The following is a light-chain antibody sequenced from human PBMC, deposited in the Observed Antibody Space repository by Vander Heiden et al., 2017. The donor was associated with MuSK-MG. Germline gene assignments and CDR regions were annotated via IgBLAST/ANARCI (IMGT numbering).Light chain of an antibody. V-gene: IGLV3-1*01. J-gene: IGLJ2*01. Sequence: SSELTQPPSLSVSPGQTASISCSGAKLCDVYAYWYQQKAGQSPVVVSCQDNKRPSGIPERAYGYNSGTTANMTISGTQAVDEAYYDCQEWDRSTHVVFGGGNKLTVL. CDR3: QEWDRSTHVV. CDR2: QDN. CDR1: KLCDVY.